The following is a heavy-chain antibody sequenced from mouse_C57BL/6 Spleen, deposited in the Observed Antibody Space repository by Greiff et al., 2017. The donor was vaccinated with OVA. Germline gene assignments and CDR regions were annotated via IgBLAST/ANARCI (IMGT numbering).Heavy chain of an antibody. D-gene: IGHD3-2*02. CDR3: ARTAQAYAMAY. V-gene: IGHV1-69*01. CDR2: IDPSDSYT. Sequence: QVQLQQPGAELVMPGASVKLSCKASGYTFTSYWMHWVKQRPGQGLEWIGEIDPSDSYTNYNQKFKGKSTLTVDKSSSTAYMQLSSLTSEDSAVYYCARTAQAYAMAYWGQGTSVTVSS. CDR1: GYTFTSYW. J-gene: IGHJ4*01.